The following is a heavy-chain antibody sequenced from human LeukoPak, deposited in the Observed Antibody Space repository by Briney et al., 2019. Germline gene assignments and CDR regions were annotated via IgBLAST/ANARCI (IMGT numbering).Heavy chain of an antibody. Sequence: GASVKVSCKASGYTFTGYYEHGVRRAPGKGLEWMGRINPNSGGTSYARKFEGRVTMTRDTSISTAYMELSMLRSDDTAVYYCARDGYSGYDAYYYYYMDVWGKGTTVTVSS. J-gene: IGHJ6*03. D-gene: IGHD5-12*01. CDR3: ARDGYSGYDAYYYYYMDV. CDR2: INPNSGGT. V-gene: IGHV1-2*06. CDR1: GYTFTGYY.